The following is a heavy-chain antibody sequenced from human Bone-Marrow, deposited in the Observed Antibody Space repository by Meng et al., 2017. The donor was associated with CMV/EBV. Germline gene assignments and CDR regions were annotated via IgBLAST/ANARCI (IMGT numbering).Heavy chain of an antibody. Sequence: GESLKISCAASGFLFFNYAMHWVRQAPGKGLEWVAFIRYDGTNTYYADSVKGRFTISRDNAKNSLYLQMNSLRAEDTAVYYCARGYYYDRSGYYYPVDYWGQGTLVTVSS. V-gene: IGHV3-30*02. CDR3: ARGYYYDRSGYYYPVDY. D-gene: IGHD3-22*01. CDR1: GFLFFNYA. J-gene: IGHJ4*02. CDR2: IRYDGTNT.